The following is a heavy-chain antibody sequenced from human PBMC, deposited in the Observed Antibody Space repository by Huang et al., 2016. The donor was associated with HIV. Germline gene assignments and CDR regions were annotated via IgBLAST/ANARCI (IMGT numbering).Heavy chain of an antibody. CDR3: AREAPYGSGSPFDY. Sequence: GRYLRLSCAASGFTFSSYSMHWFRQAPGKGLEWVAVISYDGSNEYYADSVQGLFTISRDISKNTLYLQMNSLRAEDTAVYYCAREAPYGSGSPFDYWGQGTLVTVSS. CDR1: GFTFSSYS. J-gene: IGHJ4*02. D-gene: IGHD3-10*01. CDR2: ISYDGSNE. V-gene: IGHV3-30-3*01.